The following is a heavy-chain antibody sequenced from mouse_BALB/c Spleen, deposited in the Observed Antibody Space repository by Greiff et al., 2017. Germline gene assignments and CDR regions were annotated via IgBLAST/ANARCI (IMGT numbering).Heavy chain of an antibody. CDR1: GYTFTSYW. Sequence: QVQLQQPGAELVRPGASVKLSCKASGYTFTSYWINWVKQRPGQGLEWIGNIYPSDSYTNYNQKFKDKATLTVDKSSSTAYMQLSSPTSEDSAVYYCTRGEVDYWGQGTTLTVAS. J-gene: IGHJ2*01. CDR2: IYPSDSYT. V-gene: IGHV1-69*02. D-gene: IGHD2-14*01. CDR3: TRGEVDY.